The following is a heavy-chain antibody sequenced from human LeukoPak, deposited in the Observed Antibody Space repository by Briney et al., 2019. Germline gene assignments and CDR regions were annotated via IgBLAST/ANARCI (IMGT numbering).Heavy chain of an antibody. J-gene: IGHJ4*02. V-gene: IGHV4-59*01. CDR1: GGSISSYH. CDR2: IYYSGST. CDR3: ARGVSGSYLVGY. Sequence: SETLSLTCTVSGGSISSYHWSWIRQPPGKGLEWIGYIYYSGSTNYNPSLKSRVTISVDTSKNQFSLKLSSVTAADTAVYYCARGVSGSYLVGYWGQGTLVTVSS. D-gene: IGHD1-26*01.